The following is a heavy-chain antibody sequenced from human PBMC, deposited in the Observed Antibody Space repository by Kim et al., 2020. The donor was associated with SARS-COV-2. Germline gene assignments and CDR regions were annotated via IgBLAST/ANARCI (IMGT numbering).Heavy chain of an antibody. CDR1: GYSFTSHW. V-gene: IGHV5-10-1*01. CDR3: ARLSYSSSWYSRWFDP. J-gene: IGHJ5*02. CDR2: IDPSDSYT. Sequence: GESLKISCKGSGYSFTSHWIIWVRHMPGKGLEWMGRIDPSDSYTNYSPSFQGHVTISADKSISTAYLQWSSLKASDTAMYYCARLSYSSSWYSRWFDPWGQGTLVTVSS. D-gene: IGHD6-13*01.